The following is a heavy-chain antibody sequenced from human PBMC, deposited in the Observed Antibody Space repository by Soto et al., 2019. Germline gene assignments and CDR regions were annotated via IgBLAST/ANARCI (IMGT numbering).Heavy chain of an antibody. V-gene: IGHV4-31*03. CDR3: ARGPHSSGYRNNWFVP. CDR1: GGSISSGGYY. Sequence: QVQLQESGPGLVKPSQTLSLTCTVSGGSISSGGYYWSWIRQHPGKGLAWIGYIYYSGSTYYNPSLKSRVTISVDTSKNQFSLKLRSVTAADTAVYYCARGPHSSGYRNNWFVPWGQGTLVTVSS. D-gene: IGHD3-22*01. CDR2: IYYSGST. J-gene: IGHJ5*02.